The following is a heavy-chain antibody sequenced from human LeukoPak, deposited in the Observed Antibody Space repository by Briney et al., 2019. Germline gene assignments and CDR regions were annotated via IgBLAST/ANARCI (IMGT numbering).Heavy chain of an antibody. Sequence: GGSLRLSCAASGLTFSSYWMSWVRQAPGKGLEWVANIKQDGSEKYYVDSVKGRFTISRDNAKNSLYLQMNSLRAEDTAVYFCARDQTTVTNWGQGTLVTVSS. D-gene: IGHD4-17*01. V-gene: IGHV3-7*03. CDR2: IKQDGSEK. J-gene: IGHJ4*02. CDR3: ARDQTTVTN. CDR1: GLTFSSYW.